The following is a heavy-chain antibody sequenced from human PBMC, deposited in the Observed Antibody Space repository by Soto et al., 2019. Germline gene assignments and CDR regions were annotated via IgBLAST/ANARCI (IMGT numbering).Heavy chain of an antibody. CDR3: SIYGPRLWCGELPLNYFAH. J-gene: IGHJ4*02. V-gene: IGHV3-23*01. CDR2: ISASGGST. Sequence: PGGSLRLSCTASGFTFSSSAMSWVRQAPGKGLEWVSAISASGGSTYYADSVKGRFTISRDNSKNTLYLQMDSLRAEDTAVYYCSIYGPRLWCGELPLNYFAHWGQGTLVTVSS. CDR1: GFTFSSSA. D-gene: IGHD3-10*01.